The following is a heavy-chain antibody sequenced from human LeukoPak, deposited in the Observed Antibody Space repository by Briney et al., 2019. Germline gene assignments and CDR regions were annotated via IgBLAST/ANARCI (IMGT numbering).Heavy chain of an antibody. CDR1: GFTFSNYR. J-gene: IGHJ4*02. Sequence: PGGSLRLSCAASGFTFSNYRTNWVRQAPGKGLEWVANIKQDGSEKYYVDSVKGRFTISRDDAKNSLFLQMNSLRAEDTAVYYCARDTRTFDYWGQGTLVTVSS. CDR2: IKQDGSEK. CDR3: ARDTRTFDY. D-gene: IGHD1-26*01. V-gene: IGHV3-7*01.